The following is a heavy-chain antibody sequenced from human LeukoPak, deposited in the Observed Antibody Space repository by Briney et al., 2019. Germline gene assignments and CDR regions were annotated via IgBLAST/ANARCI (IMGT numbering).Heavy chain of an antibody. Sequence: NASETLSLTCTVSGGSISSYYWSWIRQPPGKGLEWIGYIYYSGSTNYNPSLKSRVTISIDTSKNQLSLRLTSVTAADTAVYYCARDLNTTVTMKGMDVWGKGTTVTVSS. CDR2: IYYSGST. J-gene: IGHJ6*04. CDR1: GGSISSYY. CDR3: ARDLNTTVTMKGMDV. V-gene: IGHV4-59*12. D-gene: IGHD4-17*01.